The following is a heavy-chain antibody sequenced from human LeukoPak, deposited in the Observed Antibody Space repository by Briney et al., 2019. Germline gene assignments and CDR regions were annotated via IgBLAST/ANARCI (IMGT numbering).Heavy chain of an antibody. CDR2: IKQDGSEK. Sequence: GGPLRLSCAASGFTFSSYWMSWVRQAPGKGLEWVANIKQDGSEKYYVDSVKGRFTISRDNAKKSLYLQMNSLRAEDTAVYYCAKVTRGVIESAFDIWGQGTMVTVSS. V-gene: IGHV3-7*03. CDR1: GFTFSSYW. CDR3: AKVTRGVIESAFDI. J-gene: IGHJ3*02. D-gene: IGHD3-10*01.